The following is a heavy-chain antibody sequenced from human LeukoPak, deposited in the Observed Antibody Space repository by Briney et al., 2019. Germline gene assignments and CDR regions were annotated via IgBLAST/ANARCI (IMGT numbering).Heavy chain of an antibody. Sequence: GGSLRLSCAASGFTFDDYGMSWVRQAPGKGLEWVSAISGSGGSTYYADSVKGRFTISRDNSKNTLYLQMNSLRTEDTAVYYCAKEGTGGFDYWGQGTLVTVSS. CDR3: AKEGTGGFDY. D-gene: IGHD1-1*01. V-gene: IGHV3-23*01. CDR1: GFTFDDYG. CDR2: ISGSGGST. J-gene: IGHJ4*02.